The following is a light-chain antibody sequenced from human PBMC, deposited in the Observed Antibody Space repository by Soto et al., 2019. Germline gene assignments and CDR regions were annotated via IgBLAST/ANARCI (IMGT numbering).Light chain of an antibody. V-gene: IGKV1-39*01. CDR2: AAS. CDR1: QTISNY. CDR3: QQSYNTPPT. Sequence: DIEMTHSPSSLSASVVDRFAITWVASQTISNYLNWYQQKPGKAPRLLIFAASSLQIGVPSRFSGSGSGTDFTLTIRGLQPEDFGTYYCQQSYNTPPTFGRGTKVDIK. J-gene: IGKJ4*01.